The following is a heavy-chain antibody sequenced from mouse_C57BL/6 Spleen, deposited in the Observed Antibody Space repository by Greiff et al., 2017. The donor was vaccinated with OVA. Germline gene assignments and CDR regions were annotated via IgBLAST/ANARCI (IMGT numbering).Heavy chain of an antibody. D-gene: IGHD1-1*01. CDR1: GYAFSSSW. V-gene: IGHV1-82*01. J-gene: IGHJ1*03. Sequence: VQLQQSGPELVKPGASVKISCKASGYAFSSSWMNWVKQRPGKGLEWIGRIYPGDGDTNYNGKLKGKATLTADKSSSTAYMQLSSLTSEDSAVYFCARDPYYYGSKDWYFDVWGTGTTVTVSS. CDR3: ARDPYYYGSKDWYFDV. CDR2: IYPGDGDT.